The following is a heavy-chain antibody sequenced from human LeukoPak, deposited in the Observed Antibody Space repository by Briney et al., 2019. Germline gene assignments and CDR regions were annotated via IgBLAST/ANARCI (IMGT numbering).Heavy chain of an antibody. Sequence: SETLSLTCAVYGGSFSGYYWSWIRQPPGKGLEWIGEINHSGSTNYSPSLKSRVTISVDTSKNQFSLKLSYVTAADTAVYYCARGRRYFDWINWFDPWGQGTLVTVSS. D-gene: IGHD3-9*01. J-gene: IGHJ5*02. CDR1: GGSFSGYY. CDR2: INHSGST. V-gene: IGHV4-34*01. CDR3: ARGRRYFDWINWFDP.